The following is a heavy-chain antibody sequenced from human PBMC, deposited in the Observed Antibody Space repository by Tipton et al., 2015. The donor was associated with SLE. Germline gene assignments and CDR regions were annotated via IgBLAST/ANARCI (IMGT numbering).Heavy chain of an antibody. Sequence: GSLRLSCAASGFTFSSYEMNWVRQAPGKGLEWVSYISSSGSTIYYAASVKGRFTISRDNAKNSLYLQMNSLRAEDTAVYYCARGGDIVDYFDLWGRGTLVTVSS. D-gene: IGHD5-12*01. CDR3: ARGGDIVDYFDL. CDR2: ISSSGSTI. V-gene: IGHV3-48*03. J-gene: IGHJ2*01. CDR1: GFTFSSYE.